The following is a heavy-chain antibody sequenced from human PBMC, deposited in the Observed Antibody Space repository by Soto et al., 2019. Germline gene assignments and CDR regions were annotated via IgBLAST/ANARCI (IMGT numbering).Heavy chain of an antibody. CDR1: GGSISSYY. V-gene: IGHV4-59*08. J-gene: IGHJ4*02. Sequence: SETLSLTCTVSGGSISSYYWRWIRQPPGKGLEWIGYIYYSGSTNYNPSLKSRVTMSVDTSKNQFSLKVTSATAADTAVYFCVRVYGRSSCFFDSWGQGTLVTVSS. D-gene: IGHD6-6*01. CDR2: IYYSGST. CDR3: VRVYGRSSCFFDS.